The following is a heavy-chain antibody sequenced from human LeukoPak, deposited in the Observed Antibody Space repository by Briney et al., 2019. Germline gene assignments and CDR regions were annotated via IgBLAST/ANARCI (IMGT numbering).Heavy chain of an antibody. CDR1: GFTFSSYW. Sequence: QTGGSLRLSCAASGFTFSSYWMHWVRHAPGKGLVWVSRINTDGSSTSYADSVKGRFTISRDNAKNTLYLQMNSLRAEDTAVYYCARDRPMIVAVVYYYFDHSDQGTLVTVPS. CDR3: ARDRPMIVAVVYYYFDH. J-gene: IGHJ4*02. D-gene: IGHD3-16*01. V-gene: IGHV3-74*01. CDR2: INTDGSST.